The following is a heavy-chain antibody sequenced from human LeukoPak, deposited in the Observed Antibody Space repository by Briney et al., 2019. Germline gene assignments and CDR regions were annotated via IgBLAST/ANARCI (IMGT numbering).Heavy chain of an antibody. V-gene: IGHV3-74*01. CDR3: ARGDVDTAMVKVLDY. CDR2: INSDGSST. Sequence: GGSLRLSRAASGFTFSSYAMHWVRQAPGKGLVWVSRINSDGSSTSYADSVKGRFTISRDNAENTLYLQMNSLRAEDTAVYYCARGDVDTAMVKVLDYWGQGTLVTVSS. D-gene: IGHD5-18*01. CDR1: GFTFSSYA. J-gene: IGHJ4*02.